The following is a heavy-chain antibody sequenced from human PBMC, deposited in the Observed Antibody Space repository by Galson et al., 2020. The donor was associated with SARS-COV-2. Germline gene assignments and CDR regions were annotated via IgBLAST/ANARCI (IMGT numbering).Heavy chain of an antibody. CDR2: FDPEDGET. CDR3: ATVFASRGPLMVYY. J-gene: IGHJ4*02. V-gene: IGHV1-24*01. CDR1: GYTLTELS. Sequence: ASVKVPCQVSGYTLTELSMHWVRQAPGKGLEWMGGFDPEDGETIYAQKFQGRVTMTEDTSTDTAYMELSSLRSEDTAVYYCATVFASRGPLMVYYWGQGTLVTVSS. D-gene: IGHD2-8*02.